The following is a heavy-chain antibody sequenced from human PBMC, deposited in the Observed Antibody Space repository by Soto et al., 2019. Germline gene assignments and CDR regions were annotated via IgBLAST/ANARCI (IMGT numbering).Heavy chain of an antibody. CDR1: GFSLNTGVVG. CDR3: AHANDYPDAFVY. V-gene: IGHV2-5*02. Sequence: QITLKESGPTLVKPTQTLTLTCTFSGFSLNTGVVGVGWIRQPPGKAPEWLALIYWDDNKPYSPSLKSRVTLPKDTSKNQVVLEMTNMDPVDTATYYCAHANDYPDAFVYWGQGIQVTVSS. CDR2: IYWDDNK. D-gene: IGHD1-1*01. J-gene: IGHJ4*02.